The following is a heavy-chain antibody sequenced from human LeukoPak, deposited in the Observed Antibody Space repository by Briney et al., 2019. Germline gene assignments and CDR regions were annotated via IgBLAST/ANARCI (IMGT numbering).Heavy chain of an antibody. CDR1: GGSISSYY. J-gene: IGHJ4*02. CDR2: IYYSGST. V-gene: IGHV4-59*01. Sequence: PSETLSLTCTVSGGSISSYYWSWIRQPPGKGLEWIGYIYYSGSTNYNPSLKSRVTISVDTSKNQFSLKLSSVTAADTAVYYCARDTYSYGSGFDYWGQGTLVTVSS. D-gene: IGHD3-10*01. CDR3: ARDTYSYGSGFDY.